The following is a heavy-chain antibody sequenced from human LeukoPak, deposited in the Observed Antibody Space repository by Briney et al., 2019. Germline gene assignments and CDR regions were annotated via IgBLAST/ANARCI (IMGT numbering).Heavy chain of an antibody. D-gene: IGHD2-2*01. J-gene: IGHJ6*03. CDR1: GFTFSSYS. V-gene: IGHV3-48*01. Sequence: QSGGSLRLSCAASGFTFSSYSMNWVRQAPGKGLEWVSYISSSSSTIYYADSVKGRFTISRDNAKNSLYLQMNSLRAEDTAVYYCAREYGHIVVVPAATGLYYYYMDVWGKGTTVTVSS. CDR3: AREYGHIVVVPAATGLYYYYMDV. CDR2: ISSSSSTI.